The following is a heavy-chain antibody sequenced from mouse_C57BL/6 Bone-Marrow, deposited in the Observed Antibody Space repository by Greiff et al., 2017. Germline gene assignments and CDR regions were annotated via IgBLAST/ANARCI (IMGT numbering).Heavy chain of an antibody. CDR2: IYPSDSET. CDR3: ARDSSWGDWYFDV. CDR1: GYTFTSYW. Sequence: QVQLQQPGAELVRPGSSVKLSCKASGYTFTSYWMDWVKQRPGQGLEWIGNIYPSDSETHYNQKFKDKATLTVDKSSSTAYMQLSSLTSEDSAVYYCARDSSWGDWYFDVWGTGTTVTGSS. D-gene: IGHD1-1*01. J-gene: IGHJ1*03. V-gene: IGHV1-61*01.